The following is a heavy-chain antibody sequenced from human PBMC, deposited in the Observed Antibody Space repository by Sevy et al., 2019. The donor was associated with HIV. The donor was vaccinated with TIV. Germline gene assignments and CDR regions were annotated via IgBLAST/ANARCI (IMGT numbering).Heavy chain of an antibody. J-gene: IGHJ4*02. CDR1: GLGFSSYW. Sequence: GGSLRLSCAASGLGFSSYWMSWVRQAPGKGLEWVANIKLDGNKKYYVDSVKGRFTISRDNAKKSVFLQMSSLRAEDTAVYYCATGAQYYYGSGSYYFDYWGQGILVTVSS. CDR3: ATGAQYYYGSGSYYFDY. CDR2: IKLDGNKK. V-gene: IGHV3-7*01. D-gene: IGHD3-10*01.